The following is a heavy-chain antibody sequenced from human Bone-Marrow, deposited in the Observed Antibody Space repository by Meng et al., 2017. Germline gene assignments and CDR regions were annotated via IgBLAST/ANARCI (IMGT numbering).Heavy chain of an antibody. J-gene: IGHJ2*01. CDR1: GGSISSGNHY. D-gene: IGHD4-17*01. Sequence: VQGAESGPGLVKPSQTLSLTCTVSGGSISSGNHYWSWIRQHPGKGLEYIGYIYYSGSTYYNPSLKSRVIISVDTSKNQFSLRLNSVTAADTAVYYCASLYGDSSVWYLDLWGRGTLVTVSS. CDR3: ASLYGDSSVWYLDL. CDR2: IYYSGST. V-gene: IGHV4-31*03.